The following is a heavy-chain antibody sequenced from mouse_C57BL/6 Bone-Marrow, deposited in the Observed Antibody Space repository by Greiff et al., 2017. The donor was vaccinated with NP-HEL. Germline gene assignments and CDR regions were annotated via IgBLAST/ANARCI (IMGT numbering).Heavy chain of an antibody. CDR3: TRGLLWDAMDY. J-gene: IGHJ4*01. Sequence: EVKLMESGEGLVKPGGSLKLSCAASGFTFSSYAMSWVRQTPEKRLEWVAYISSGGDYIYYADTVKGRFTISRDNARNTLYLQMSSLKSEDTAMYYCTRGLLWDAMDYWGQGTSVTVSS. CDR1: GFTFSSYA. CDR2: ISSGGDYI. V-gene: IGHV5-9-1*02. D-gene: IGHD2-1*01.